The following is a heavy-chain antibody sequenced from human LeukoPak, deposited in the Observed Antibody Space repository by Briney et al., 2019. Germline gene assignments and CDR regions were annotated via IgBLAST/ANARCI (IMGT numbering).Heavy chain of an antibody. V-gene: IGHV3-30-3*01. CDR1: GFTFSSYA. J-gene: IGHJ4*02. CDR3: ARVALRGIAAAPADY. Sequence: GGSLRLSCAASGFTFSSYAMHWVRQAPGKGLESVAVISYDGSNKYYADSVKGRFTISRDNSKNTLYLQMNSLRAEDTAVYYCARVALRGIAAAPADYWGQGTLVTVSS. D-gene: IGHD6-13*01. CDR2: ISYDGSNK.